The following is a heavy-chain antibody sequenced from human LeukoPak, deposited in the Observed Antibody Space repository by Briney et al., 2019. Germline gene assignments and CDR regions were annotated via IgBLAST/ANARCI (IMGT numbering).Heavy chain of an antibody. D-gene: IGHD5-24*01. J-gene: IGHJ4*02. CDR1: GFMFSSNW. CDR2: IKEDGTET. V-gene: IGHV3-7*03. CDR3: AKEGRSLQTY. Sequence: GGSLSLSCAASGFMFSSNWMSWVRLAPGKGLEWVANIKEDGTETYYVDSVKGRFTISRDNAKNSLYLQMNSLRVEDTAVYYCAKEGRSLQTYWGQGTLVTVSS.